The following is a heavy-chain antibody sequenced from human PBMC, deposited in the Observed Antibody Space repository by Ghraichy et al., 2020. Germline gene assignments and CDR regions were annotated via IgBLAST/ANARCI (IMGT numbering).Heavy chain of an antibody. D-gene: IGHD3-22*01. Sequence: SETLSLTCAVYGGSFSGYYWSWIRQPPGKGLEWIGEINHSGSTNYNPSLKSRVTISVDTSKNQFSLKLSSVTAADTAVYYFAIKYYYDSSGYYYNYWGQGTLVTVSS. J-gene: IGHJ4*02. CDR1: GGSFSGYY. CDR3: AIKYYYDSSGYYYNY. V-gene: IGHV4-34*01. CDR2: INHSGST.